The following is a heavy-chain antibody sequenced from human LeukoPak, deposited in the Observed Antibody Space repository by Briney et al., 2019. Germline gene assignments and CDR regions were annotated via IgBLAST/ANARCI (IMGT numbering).Heavy chain of an antibody. J-gene: IGHJ4*02. CDR1: GYSFTSNY. Sequence: ASVKVSCRVSGYSFTSNYIHWVRQAPGQGLEWMGMIYPRDGSTSYAQRFQDRVTVTRDTSTSTVHMELSGLRSEDTAVYYCARDQEGFDYWGQGTLVTVSS. CDR2: IYPRDGST. V-gene: IGHV1-46*01. CDR3: ARDQEGFDY.